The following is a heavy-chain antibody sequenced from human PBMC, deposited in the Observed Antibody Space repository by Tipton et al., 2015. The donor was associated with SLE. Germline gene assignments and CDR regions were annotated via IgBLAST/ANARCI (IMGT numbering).Heavy chain of an antibody. Sequence: QLVQSGPEVKKPGASVKVSCKASGYTFTGYYMHWVRQAPGQGLEWMGWINPNSGGTNYAQKFQGRVTMTRDTSISTAYMELSRLRSDDTAVYYCARDAIVVVRGWFDPWGQGTLVTVSS. CDR1: GYTFTGYY. D-gene: IGHD3-22*01. CDR3: ARDAIVVVRGWFDP. CDR2: INPNSGGT. V-gene: IGHV1-2*02. J-gene: IGHJ5*02.